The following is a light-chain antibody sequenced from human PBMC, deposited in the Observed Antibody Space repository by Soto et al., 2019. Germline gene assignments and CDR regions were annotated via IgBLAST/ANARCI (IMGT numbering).Light chain of an antibody. V-gene: IGKV3-15*01. Sequence: EIVMTQSPATLSVSPGERATLSCRASQSVSSNVAWYQQKPGQAPRLLIYGASTRATGIPARFSGSGSGTEFTLTISSLQSEDFAVYYCQQDNNWPPFTFGGGTKVEIK. CDR2: GAS. J-gene: IGKJ4*01. CDR1: QSVSSN. CDR3: QQDNNWPPFT.